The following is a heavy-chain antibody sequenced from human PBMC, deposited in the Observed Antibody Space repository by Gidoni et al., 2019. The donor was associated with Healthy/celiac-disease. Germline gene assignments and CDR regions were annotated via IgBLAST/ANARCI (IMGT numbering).Heavy chain of an antibody. J-gene: IGHJ4*02. CDR3: ARVRSGSYFRGIKYYFDY. V-gene: IGHV4-59*01. CDR1: GGSIRRSY. D-gene: IGHD1-26*01. CDR2: IYYSGST. Sequence: QVQLQESGPGLVKPSETLSLTCTVSGGSIRRSYWSWIRQPPGKGLEWIGYIYYSGSTTYNPSLKSRVTISVDTSKNQFSLKLSSVTAADTAVYYCARVRSGSYFRGIKYYFDYWGQGTLVTVSS.